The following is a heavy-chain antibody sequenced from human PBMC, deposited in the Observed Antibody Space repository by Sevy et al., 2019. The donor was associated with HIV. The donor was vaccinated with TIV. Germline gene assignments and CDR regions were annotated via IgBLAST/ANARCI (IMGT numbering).Heavy chain of an antibody. J-gene: IGHJ6*03. CDR3: ARDRRLEVTPSYYYYMDV. V-gene: IGHV1-69*11. CDR2: IIPILGTA. D-gene: IGHD3-3*01. CDR1: GGTFSSYA. Sequence: AAVKVSCKASGGTFSSYAISWVRQAPGQGLEWMGRIIPILGTANYAQKFQGRVTITADESTSTGYMEVSSLRSEDTVVYYCARDRRLEVTPSYYYYMDVWGKGTTVTVSS.